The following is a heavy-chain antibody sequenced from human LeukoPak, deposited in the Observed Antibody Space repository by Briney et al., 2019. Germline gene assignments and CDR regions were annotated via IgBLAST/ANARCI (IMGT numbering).Heavy chain of an antibody. J-gene: IGHJ4*02. CDR3: ARVSEDYYDSSGYYPFDY. V-gene: IGHV1-69*05. D-gene: IGHD3-22*01. CDR2: IIPIFGTA. CDR1: GGTFSSYA. Sequence: SVKVSCKASGGTFSSYAISWVRQAPAQELEWMGRIIPIFGTANYAQKFQGRVTITTDESTNTAYMELSSLRSEDTAEYYCARVSEDYYDSSGYYPFDYWGQGTLVTVSS.